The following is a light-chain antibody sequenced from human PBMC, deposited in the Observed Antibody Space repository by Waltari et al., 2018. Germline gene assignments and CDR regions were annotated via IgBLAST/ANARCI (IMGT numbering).Light chain of an antibody. CDR3: QQTNSYQLT. J-gene: IGKJ4*01. Sequence: DIQLTQSPSFLSASVGGRVTITCRASQGISSFLAWYQQKPGKAPKLLIYGASTLQSGVSGRFSGGGSGTEFTLTIISLQPEDFATYYCQQTNSYQLTFGGGTKVEIK. V-gene: IGKV1-9*01. CDR2: GAS. CDR1: QGISSF.